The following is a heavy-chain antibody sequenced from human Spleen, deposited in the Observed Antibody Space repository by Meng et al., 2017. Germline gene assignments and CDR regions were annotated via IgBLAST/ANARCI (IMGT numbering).Heavy chain of an antibody. Sequence: GSLRLSCTVSGGSISSYYWSWIRQPPGKGLEWIGYIYYSGSTNYNPSPKSRVTISVDTSKNRSSLKLSSVTAADTAVYYCARDSSVAPYYFDYWGQGTQVTVSS. V-gene: IGHV4-59*01. CDR2: IYYSGST. CDR1: GGSISSYY. J-gene: IGHJ4*02. CDR3: ARDSSVAPYYFDY. D-gene: IGHD4-23*01.